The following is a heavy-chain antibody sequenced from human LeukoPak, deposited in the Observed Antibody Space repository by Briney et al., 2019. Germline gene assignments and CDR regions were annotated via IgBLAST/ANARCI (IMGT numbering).Heavy chain of an antibody. J-gene: IGHJ6*03. CDR1: GFTFSSYW. D-gene: IGHD3-9*01. CDR2: INSDGSST. V-gene: IGHV3-74*01. Sequence: PGGSLRPSCAASGFTFSSYWMHWVRQAPGKGLVWVSRINSDGSSTSYADSVKGRFTISRDNAKNTLYLQMNSLRAEDTAVYYCATTYWLPHYYYYMDVWGKGTTVTVSS. CDR3: ATTYWLPHYYYYMDV.